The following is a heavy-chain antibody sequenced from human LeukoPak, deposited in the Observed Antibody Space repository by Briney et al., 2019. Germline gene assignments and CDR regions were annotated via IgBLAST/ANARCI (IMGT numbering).Heavy chain of an antibody. V-gene: IGHV3-23*01. CDR1: GFTFSDYA. Sequence: GGSLRLSCAASGFTFSDYAMSWVRQAPGKGLEWVSSISGGGGSTYYADSVKGRFTISRDNSKNTLYLQMISLRAEDTAVYYCARDRVAVAVKRGYFDYWGQGTLVTVSS. CDR3: ARDRVAVAVKRGYFDY. CDR2: ISGGGGST. D-gene: IGHD6-19*01. J-gene: IGHJ4*02.